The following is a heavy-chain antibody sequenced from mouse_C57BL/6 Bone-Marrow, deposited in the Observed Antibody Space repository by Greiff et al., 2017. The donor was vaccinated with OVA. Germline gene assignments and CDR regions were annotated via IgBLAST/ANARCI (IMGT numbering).Heavy chain of an antibody. V-gene: IGHV7-1*01. CDR3: ARGAYDYYWYFDV. D-gene: IGHD2-4*01. CDR2: SRNKANDYTT. Sequence: EVNVVESGGGLVQSGRSLRLSCATSGFTFSDFYMEWVRQAPGKGLEWIAASRNKANDYTTEYSASVKGRFIVSRDTSQSILYLQMNALRAEDTAIYYCARGAYDYYWYFDVWGTGTTVTVSS. CDR1: GFTFSDFY. J-gene: IGHJ1*03.